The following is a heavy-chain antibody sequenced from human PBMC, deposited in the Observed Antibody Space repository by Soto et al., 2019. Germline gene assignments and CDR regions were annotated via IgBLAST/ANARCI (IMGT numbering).Heavy chain of an antibody. D-gene: IGHD2-15*01. V-gene: IGHV1-69*13. J-gene: IGHJ5*02. CDR2: IIPNFGPA. CDR1: GGAFNNYA. Sequence: SVKVSCKSSGGAFNNYAITWVRQAPGQGLEWMGGIIPNFGPAKYSPRFQGRLTITADESTSTGYMELSGLGSEDTAFYLCARSHGGTYGRWFRWFDTWGQGTLVTVSS. CDR3: ARSHGGTYGRWFRWFDT.